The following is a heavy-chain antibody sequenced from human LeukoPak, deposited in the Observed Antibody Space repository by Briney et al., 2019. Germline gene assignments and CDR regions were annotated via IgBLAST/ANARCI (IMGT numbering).Heavy chain of an antibody. CDR1: GYNFTHYG. CDR3: ARSLVAATSKHSSGWFDP. D-gene: IGHD2-15*01. CDR2: INPSGGST. V-gene: IGHV1-46*01. J-gene: IGHJ5*02. Sequence: GASVKVSCKASGYNFTHYGISWVRQAPGQGLEWMGIINPSGGSTSYAQKFQGRVTMTRDTSTSTVYMELSSLRSEDTAVYYCARSLVAATSKHSSGWFDPWGQGTLVTVSS.